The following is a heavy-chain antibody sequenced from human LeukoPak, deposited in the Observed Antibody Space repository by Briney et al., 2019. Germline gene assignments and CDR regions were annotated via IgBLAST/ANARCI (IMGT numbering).Heavy chain of an antibody. J-gene: IGHJ4*02. CDR2: INPNSGGT. V-gene: IGHV1-2*02. Sequence: ASVKVSCKASGYTFTSYYMHWVRQAPGQGLEWMGWINPNSGGTNYAQKFQGRVTMTRDTSISTAYMELSRLRSDDTAVYYCARDGAYGDYLDYWGQGTLVTVSS. CDR1: GYTFTSYY. D-gene: IGHD4-17*01. CDR3: ARDGAYGDYLDY.